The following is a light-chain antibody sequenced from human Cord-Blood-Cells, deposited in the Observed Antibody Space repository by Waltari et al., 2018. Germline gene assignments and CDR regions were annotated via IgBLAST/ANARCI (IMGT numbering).Light chain of an antibody. CDR3: QQYGSSPPRT. CDR1: QSVISSY. J-gene: IGKJ1*01. V-gene: IGKV3-20*01. Sequence: EIVLTQSPGTLSLSPGERATLSCRASQSVISSYLVWYQQKPGQAPRLLIYWASSRATGSPDRFSGSGSGTDFTLTISRLEPEDFAVYYCQQYGSSPPRTFGQGTKVEIK. CDR2: WAS.